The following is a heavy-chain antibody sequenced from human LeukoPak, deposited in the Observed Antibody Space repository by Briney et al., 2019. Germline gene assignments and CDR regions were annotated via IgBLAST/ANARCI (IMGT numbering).Heavy chain of an antibody. D-gene: IGHD4-17*01. CDR2: MNPNSGNT. CDR1: GYTFTSYD. Sequence: ASVKVSCKASGYTFTSYDINWVRQATGQGLEWMGWMNPNSGNTGYAQKFQGRVTMTRNTSISTAYKELSSLRSEDTAVYYCARGYGDDNWFDPWGQGTLVTVSS. V-gene: IGHV1-8*01. CDR3: ARGYGDDNWFDP. J-gene: IGHJ5*02.